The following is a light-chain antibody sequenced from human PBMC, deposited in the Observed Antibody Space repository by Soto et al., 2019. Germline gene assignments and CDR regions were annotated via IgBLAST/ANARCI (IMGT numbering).Light chain of an antibody. J-gene: IGLJ2*01. CDR2: LNSDGSH. Sequence: QPVLTQSPSASASLGASVKLTCTLSSGHSNNAIAWHQQQPEKGPRFLMRLNSDGSHSKGDGIPDRFSGSSSGAEHYLTISSLQSEDEADYYCQSYDADFVIFGGGTKVTVL. CDR3: QSYDADFVI. CDR1: SGHSNNA. V-gene: IGLV4-69*01.